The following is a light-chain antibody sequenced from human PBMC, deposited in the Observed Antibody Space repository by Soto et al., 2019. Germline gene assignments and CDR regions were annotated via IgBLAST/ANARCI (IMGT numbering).Light chain of an antibody. Sequence: EIVLTQSPGTLSLSPGERATLSCRASQSVTSDFLAWYQQKPGQAPRLLIYGASTRAAGVPDRFSGSGSGTDFTLTITRLEPEDFAVYSCQQHGRSSLIFTFGQGTKL. CDR2: GAS. V-gene: IGKV3-20*01. CDR3: QQHGRSSLIFT. CDR1: QSVTSDF. J-gene: IGKJ2*01.